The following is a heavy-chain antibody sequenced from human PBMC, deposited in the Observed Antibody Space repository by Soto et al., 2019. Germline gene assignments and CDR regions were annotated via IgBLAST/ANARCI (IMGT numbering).Heavy chain of an antibody. V-gene: IGHV1-8*02. J-gene: IGHJ4*02. CDR2: MNPNSGNT. Sequence: SVNVSCNSSVYNVNTFDIYWVRQATGHGLEWMGWMNPNSGNTGYAQELRGRVTMTRNTSNNTAYMELTSLTSDDTGVYYCAGGNFRYWGQGTLVTVSS. CDR1: VYNVNTFD. CDR3: AGGNFRY.